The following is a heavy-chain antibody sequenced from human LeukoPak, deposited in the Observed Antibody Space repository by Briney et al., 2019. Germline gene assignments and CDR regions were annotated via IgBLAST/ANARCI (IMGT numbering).Heavy chain of an antibody. J-gene: IGHJ4*02. V-gene: IGHV4-34*01. CDR1: GGSFSGYY. CDR2: INHSGST. CDR3: ARVVTAILVYYFDY. D-gene: IGHD2-21*02. Sequence: SETLSLTCAVYGGSFSGYYWSWIRQPPGKGLEWIGEINHSGSTNYNPSLKSRVTISVDTSKNQFSLKLSSVTAADTAVYYCARVVTAILVYYFDYWGQGTLVTVSS.